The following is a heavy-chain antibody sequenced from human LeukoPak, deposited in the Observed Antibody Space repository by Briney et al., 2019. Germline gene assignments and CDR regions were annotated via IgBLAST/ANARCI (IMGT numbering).Heavy chain of an antibody. J-gene: IGHJ3*02. D-gene: IGHD3-10*01. V-gene: IGHV1-69*13. CDR1: GYTFTGYY. CDR3: EGIDETIWFGDRDKDAFDI. Sequence: SVKVSCKASGYTFTGYYMHWVRQAPGQGLEWMGGIIPIFGTGKYAQKFQGRVTITADESTSTAYMELSSLRFEDTAVYYCEGIDETIWFGDRDKDAFDIWGQGTMVTVSS. CDR2: IIPIFGTG.